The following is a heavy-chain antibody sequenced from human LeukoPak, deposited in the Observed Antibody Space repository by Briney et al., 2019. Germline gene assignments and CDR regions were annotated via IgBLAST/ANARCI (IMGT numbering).Heavy chain of an antibody. J-gene: IGHJ4*02. CDR1: GYTFSDYW. Sequence: GESLKISCKASGYTFSDYWIGWVRQMPGKGLEWMGIIYAGDSETRYSPSLQGQVTISVDKSIGIAYLEWSSLKASDTAMYYCARPAYSSSQIYFDYWGQGTLVTASS. CDR3: ARPAYSSSQIYFDY. D-gene: IGHD3-22*01. CDR2: IYAGDSET. V-gene: IGHV5-51*01.